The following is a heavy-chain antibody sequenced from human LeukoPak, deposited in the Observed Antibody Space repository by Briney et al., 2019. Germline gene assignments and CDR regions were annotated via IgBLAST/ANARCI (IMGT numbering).Heavy chain of an antibody. CDR1: GFTFSGYS. J-gene: IGHJ4*02. V-gene: IGHV3-33*08. Sequence: GGSLRLSCAASGFTFSGYSMNWVRQAPGKGLEWVAVIWYDGSNKYYVNSVKGRFTISRDNSKNTLHLQMNSLRAEDTAVYYCSANFDFWGQGTLVTVSS. CDR3: SANFDF. D-gene: IGHD6-19*01. CDR2: IWYDGSNK.